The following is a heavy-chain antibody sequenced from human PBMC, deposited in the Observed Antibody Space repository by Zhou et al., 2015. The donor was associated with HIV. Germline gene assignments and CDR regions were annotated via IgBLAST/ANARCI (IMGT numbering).Heavy chain of an antibody. CDR1: GGTFGNHG. CDR3: ATKGAGLGHRDGYSKRAYDY. J-gene: IGHJ4*02. D-gene: IGHD5-24*01. Sequence: QVQLVQSGAEVKKPGASVKVSCKASGGTFGNHGISWVRQAPGQGLEWMGGIIPFVGTANYAQKFQGRVTITADKSTSTAYMELSSLRSEDTAVYYCATKGAGLGHRDGYSKRAYDYWGQGTLVTVSS. CDR2: IIPFVGTA. V-gene: IGHV1-69*06.